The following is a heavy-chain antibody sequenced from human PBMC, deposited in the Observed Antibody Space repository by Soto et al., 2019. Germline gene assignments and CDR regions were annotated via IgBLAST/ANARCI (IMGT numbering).Heavy chain of an antibody. CDR3: ARDGPNNLVWVGDY. CDR1: GGTFSSYA. D-gene: IGHD1-26*01. V-gene: IGHV1-69*01. Sequence: QVQLVQSGAEVKKPGSSVKVSCKASGGTFSSYAISWVRQAPGQGLEWMGGIIPIFGTANYAQKFQGRVTITADESTSTAYMELSSRRSEDTAVYYCARDGPNNLVWVGDYWGQGTLVTVSS. CDR2: IIPIFGTA. J-gene: IGHJ4*02.